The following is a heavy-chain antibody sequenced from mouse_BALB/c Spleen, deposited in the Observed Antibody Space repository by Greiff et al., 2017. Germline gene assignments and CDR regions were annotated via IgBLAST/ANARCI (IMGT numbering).Heavy chain of an antibody. CDR2: IYPGSGST. V-gene: IGHV1S22*01. CDR1: GYTFTSYW. CDR3: TRSEGNYAMDY. J-gene: IGHJ4*01. Sequence: LQQPGSELVRPGASVKLSCKASGYTFTSYWMHWVKQRPGQGLEWIGNIYPGSGSTNYDEKFKSKATLTVDTSSSTAYMQLSSLTSEDSAVYYCTRSEGNYAMDYWGQGTSVTVSS.